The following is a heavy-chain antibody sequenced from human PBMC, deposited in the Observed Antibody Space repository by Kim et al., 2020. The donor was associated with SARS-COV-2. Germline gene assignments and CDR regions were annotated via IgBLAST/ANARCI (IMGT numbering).Heavy chain of an antibody. CDR2: ISGSGGST. Sequence: GGSLRLSCAASGFTFSSYAMSWVRQAPGKGLEWVSAISGSGGSTYYADSVKGRFTISRDNSKNTLYLQMNSLRAEDTAVYYCAKFTHDYGDPRGDYYYYGMDVWGQGTTVTVSS. D-gene: IGHD4-17*01. CDR1: GFTFSSYA. J-gene: IGHJ6*02. CDR3: AKFTHDYGDPRGDYYYYGMDV. V-gene: IGHV3-23*01.